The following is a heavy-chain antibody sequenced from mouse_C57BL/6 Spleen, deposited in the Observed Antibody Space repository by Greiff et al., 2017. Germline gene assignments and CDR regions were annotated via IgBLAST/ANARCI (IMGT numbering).Heavy chain of an antibody. J-gene: IGHJ4*01. D-gene: IGHD1-1*01. V-gene: IGHV1-85*01. CDR3: AREGGLLRAMDY. CDR1: GYTFTSYD. Sequence: QVQLQQSGPELVKPGASVKLSCKASGYTFTSYDINWVKQRPGQGLEWIGWIYPRDGSPKYNEKFKGKATLTVDTSSSTAYMELHSLTSEDSAVYFCAREGGLLRAMDYWGQGTSVTVAS. CDR2: IYPRDGSP.